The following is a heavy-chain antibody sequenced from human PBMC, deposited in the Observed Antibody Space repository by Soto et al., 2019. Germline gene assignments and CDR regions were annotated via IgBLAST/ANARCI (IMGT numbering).Heavy chain of an antibody. CDR1: GGTFSSYA. V-gene: IGHV1-69*06. CDR2: IIPIFGTA. CDR3: ARESGGRYFDC. J-gene: IGHJ4*02. D-gene: IGHD3-16*01. Sequence: QVQLVQSGAEVKKPGSSVKVSCKASGGTFSSYAISWVRQAPGQGLEWLGGIIPIFGTANYAQKFQGRDTITADKSTSTANMELSILRADDTAVYYCARESGGRYFDCGGQGTLVTVSS.